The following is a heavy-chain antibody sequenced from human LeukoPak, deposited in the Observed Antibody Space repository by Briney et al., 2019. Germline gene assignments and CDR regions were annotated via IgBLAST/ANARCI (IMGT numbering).Heavy chain of an antibody. CDR3: ARDVPYCSSTSCPFDY. Sequence: GGSLRLSCAASRFTLSSYSMNWVRQAPGKGLEWVSSISSSSSYIYYADSVKGRFTISRDNAKNSLYLQMNSLRAEDTAVYYCARDVPYCSSTSCPFDYWGQGTLVTVSS. V-gene: IGHV3-21*01. CDR2: ISSSSSYI. J-gene: IGHJ4*02. CDR1: RFTLSSYS. D-gene: IGHD2-2*01.